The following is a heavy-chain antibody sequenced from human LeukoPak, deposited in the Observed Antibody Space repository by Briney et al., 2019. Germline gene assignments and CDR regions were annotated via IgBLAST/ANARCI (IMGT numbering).Heavy chain of an antibody. D-gene: IGHD1-26*01. CDR1: GYTFTSYG. CDR3: ARDQWVGATSIYYYGMDV. V-gene: IGHV1-18*01. Sequence: ASVKVSCKASGYTFTSYGISWVQQAPGQGLEWMGWISAYNGNTNYAQKLQGRVTMTTDTSTSTAYMELRSLRSDDTAVYYCARDQWVGATSIYYYGMDVWGQGTTVTVSS. CDR2: ISAYNGNT. J-gene: IGHJ6*02.